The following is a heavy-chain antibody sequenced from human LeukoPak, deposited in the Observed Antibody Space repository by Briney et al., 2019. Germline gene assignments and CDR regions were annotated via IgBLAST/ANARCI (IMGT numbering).Heavy chain of an antibody. CDR3: ARDLSAGYCSGGSCYYSSSTLDY. V-gene: IGHV3-33*01. CDR1: GFTFSSYG. Sequence: GGSLRLSCAASGFTFSSYGMHWVRQAPGKGLEWVAVIWYDGSNKYYADSVKGRFTISRDNSKNTLYLQMNSLRAEDTAVYYCARDLSAGYCSGGSCYYSSSTLDYWGQGTLVTVSS. J-gene: IGHJ4*02. CDR2: IWYDGSNK. D-gene: IGHD2-15*01.